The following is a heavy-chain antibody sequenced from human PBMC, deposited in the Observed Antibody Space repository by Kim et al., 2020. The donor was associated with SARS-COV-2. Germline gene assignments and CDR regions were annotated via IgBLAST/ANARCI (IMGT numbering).Heavy chain of an antibody. CDR2: ISNDGGIK. D-gene: IGHD2-8*02. V-gene: IGHV3-30*18. CDR1: GFIFSNYG. J-gene: IGHJ4*02. CDR3: AKDRSATWSLDY. Sequence: GGSLRLSCAASGFIFSNYGMHWVRQAPGKGLEWVTFISNDGGIKYYADSVKGRFTISRDNSKSMLYLQMNSLTPEDTAVYYCAKDRSATWSLDYWGQGTLVTVAS.